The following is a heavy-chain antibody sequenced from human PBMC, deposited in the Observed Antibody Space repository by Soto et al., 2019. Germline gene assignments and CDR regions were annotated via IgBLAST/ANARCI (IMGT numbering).Heavy chain of an antibody. V-gene: IGHV4-39*02. J-gene: IGHJ5*02. CDR1: GGSISSSSYY. Sequence: QLQLQESGPGLVKPSETLSLTCTVSGGSISSSSYYWGWIRQPPGKGLEWIGSIYYSGSTYYNPLLPSRDTISVHSARNHCPLKLRSGTAADTAVDYCARQSVMITFGYLWWFDRWGQGTLVTLSS. CDR3: ARQSVMITFGYLWWFDR. D-gene: IGHD3-16*01. CDR2: IYYSGST.